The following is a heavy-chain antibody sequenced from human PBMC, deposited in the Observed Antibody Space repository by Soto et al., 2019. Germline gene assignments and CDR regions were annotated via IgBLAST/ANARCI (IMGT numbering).Heavy chain of an antibody. V-gene: IGHV4-39*01. J-gene: IGHJ4*02. CDR3: ARQERVTLLRGPTIGFDY. D-gene: IGHD3-10*01. CDR2: IDYTGKT. Sequence: TSETLSLTCTVSGGSISGVAFHWGWLRQSPGKGLEWLGSIDYTGKTYYNPSLKSRVSVFVDTSKKQFSLKLSSVTAADTALYYCARQERVTLLRGPTIGFDYWGQGTLVTVSS. CDR1: GGSISGVAFH.